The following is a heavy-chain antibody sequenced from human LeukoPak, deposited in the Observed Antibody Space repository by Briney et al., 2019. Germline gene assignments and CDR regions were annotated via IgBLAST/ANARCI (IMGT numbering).Heavy chain of an antibody. Sequence: PSETLSLTCTVSGGSISSYYWSWIRQPPGKGLEWIGEINHSGSTNYNPSLKSRVTISVDTSKNQFSLKLSSVTAADTAVYYCARADNWNYPNDYWGQGTLVTVSS. CDR2: INHSGST. V-gene: IGHV4-34*01. CDR3: ARADNWNYPNDY. D-gene: IGHD1-7*01. CDR1: GGSISSYY. J-gene: IGHJ4*02.